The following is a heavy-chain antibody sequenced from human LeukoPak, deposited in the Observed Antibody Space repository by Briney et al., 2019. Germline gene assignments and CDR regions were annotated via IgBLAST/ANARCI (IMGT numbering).Heavy chain of an antibody. J-gene: IGHJ4*02. CDR3: AKEVTYYYDSSGYYLGY. V-gene: IGHV3-30*18. Sequence: GGSLRLSCAASGFTFSSYGMHWVRQAPAKGLEWVAVISYDGSNKYYADSVKGRFTISRDNSKNTLYLQMNSLRAEDTAVYYCAKEVTYYYDSSGYYLGYWGQGTLVTVSS. CDR1: GFTFSSYG. CDR2: ISYDGSNK. D-gene: IGHD3-22*01.